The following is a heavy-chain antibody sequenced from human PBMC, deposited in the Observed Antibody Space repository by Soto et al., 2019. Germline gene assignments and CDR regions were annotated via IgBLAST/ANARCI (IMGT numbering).Heavy chain of an antibody. D-gene: IGHD2-2*01. CDR1: GFTFSSYA. V-gene: IGHV3-23*01. J-gene: IGHJ3*02. CDR3: EKEVTQLGVDAFDI. Sequence: GSLRLSCAASGFTFSSYAMSWVRQAPVNGLELVSASSGICGSTYYADSVKGRFTISRYNSKNTLYLQMNSLRAEYTAVYYCEKEVTQLGVDAFDIWGQGTMVTVSS. CDR2: SSGICGST.